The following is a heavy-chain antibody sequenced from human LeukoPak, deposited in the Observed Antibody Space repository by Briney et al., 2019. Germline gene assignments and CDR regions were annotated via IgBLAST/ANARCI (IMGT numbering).Heavy chain of an antibody. CDR1: GGSISSYY. CDR2: IYYSGST. CDR3: AGCHLSSGWLRMDV. J-gene: IGHJ6*02. D-gene: IGHD6-19*01. V-gene: IGHV4-59*01. Sequence: SETLSLTCTVSGGSISSYYWSWIRQPPGKGLEWIGYIYYSGSTNYNPPLKSRVTMSVDTSKNQFSLKLSSVTAVDTAVYYCAGCHLSSGWLRMDVWGQGTTVTVSS.